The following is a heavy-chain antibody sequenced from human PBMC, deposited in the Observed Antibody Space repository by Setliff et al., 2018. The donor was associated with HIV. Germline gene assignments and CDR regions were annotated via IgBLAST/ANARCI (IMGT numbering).Heavy chain of an antibody. Sequence: GSLRLSCAASGFTFSNYWMSWVRQAPGKGLEWVANIKQDGSEKYYVDSVKGRFTVSRNNAENSLSLQMNSLTVDDTAIYYCASEGSYSGSYSWGIGYWGQGTLVTVSS. V-gene: IGHV3-7*03. CDR1: GFTFSNYW. CDR3: ASEGSYSGSYSWGIGY. D-gene: IGHD1-26*01. CDR2: IKQDGSEK. J-gene: IGHJ4*02.